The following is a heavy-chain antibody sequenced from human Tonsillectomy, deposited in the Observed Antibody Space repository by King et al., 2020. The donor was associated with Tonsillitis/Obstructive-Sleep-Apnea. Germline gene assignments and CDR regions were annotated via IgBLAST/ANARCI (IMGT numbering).Heavy chain of an antibody. D-gene: IGHD3-3*01. Sequence: VQLVESGGGLVQPGGXLRLSCAASGXTFXSXEMNWVRQAPGKGLEWVSYISSSGSTIYYADSVKGRFTISRDNAKNSLYLQMNSLRAEDTAVYYCARXERXXGVVIXNYFXYWGQXTLVTV. J-gene: IGHJ4*02. V-gene: IGHV3-48*03. CDR1: GXTFXSXE. CDR2: ISSSGSTI. CDR3: ARXERXXGVVIXNYFXY.